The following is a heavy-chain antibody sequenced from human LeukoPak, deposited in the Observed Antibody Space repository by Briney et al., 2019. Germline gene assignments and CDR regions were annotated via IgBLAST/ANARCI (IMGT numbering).Heavy chain of an antibody. J-gene: IGHJ4*02. D-gene: IGHD4-23*01. V-gene: IGHV1-69*01. CDR2: IIPIFGKA. CDR3: ARGWLAETTVVTPYNY. Sequence: SVKVSCKASGGTFISYAISWVRQAPGQGLEWMGGIIPIFGKANYAQKFQCRVTITAVESMSTAYMELSSLSSEDTAVYHCARGWLAETTVVTPYNYWGQGTLVTVSS. CDR1: GGTFISYA.